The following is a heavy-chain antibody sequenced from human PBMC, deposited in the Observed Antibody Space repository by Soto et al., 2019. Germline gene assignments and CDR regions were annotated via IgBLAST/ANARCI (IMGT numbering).Heavy chain of an antibody. CDR1: GGSFTSNNW. V-gene: IGHV4-4*02. J-gene: IGHJ4*02. CDR3: ASRDPGTSVDY. CDR2: IYRTGST. Sequence: QVQLQESGPGLVKPSGTLSLTCAVSGGSFTSNNWWTWVRQPPGQGLEWIGEIYRTGSTNYNPPLKRRVTISLDKSENQCALKVTSLTAADTAVYYCASRDPGTSVDYWGQGTLVTVSS. D-gene: IGHD1-7*01.